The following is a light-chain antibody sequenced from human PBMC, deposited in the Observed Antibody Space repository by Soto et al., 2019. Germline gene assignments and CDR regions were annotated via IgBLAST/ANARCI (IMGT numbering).Light chain of an antibody. CDR2: DSD. CDR3: GAWENSLTVYV. CDR1: SSNIGAGYD. J-gene: IGLJ1*01. V-gene: IGLV1-51*01. Sequence: QAVVTQPPSVSGAPGQRVTISCTGSSSNIGAGYDVHWYQHLPGTAPKLLIYDSDRRPSGIPARFSGSKSGTSATLGITGLQTGDEADYYCGAWENSLTVYVFGSGTKVTVL.